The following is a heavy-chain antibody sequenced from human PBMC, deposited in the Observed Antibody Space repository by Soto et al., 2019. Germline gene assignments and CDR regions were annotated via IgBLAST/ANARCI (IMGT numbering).Heavy chain of an antibody. D-gene: IGHD5-18*01. V-gene: IGHV1-3*01. J-gene: IGHJ4*02. CDR1: GYTFTGYY. Sequence: ASVKVSCKASGYTFTGYYMHWVRQAPGQRLEWMGWINANNGNTNYSQKFQGRVTITRDTSASTAYMELSSLRSEDKAVYYCARATDTAMVRFDYWGQGTLVTVSS. CDR2: INANNGNT. CDR3: ARATDTAMVRFDY.